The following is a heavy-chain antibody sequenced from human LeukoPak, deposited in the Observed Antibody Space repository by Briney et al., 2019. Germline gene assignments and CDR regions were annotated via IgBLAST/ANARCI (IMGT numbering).Heavy chain of an antibody. CDR3: ARGLEYCSRSSCYGAFDI. CDR1: GFTFSTYG. D-gene: IGHD2-2*01. Sequence: GGSLRLSCAASGFTFSTYGMHWVRQAPGKGLVWVSRINSDGSPTTYADSVKGRFTISRDNAKNTLYLQMNSLRAEDTAVYYCARGLEYCSRSSCYGAFDIWGQGTMVTVSS. CDR2: INSDGSPT. V-gene: IGHV3-74*01. J-gene: IGHJ3*02.